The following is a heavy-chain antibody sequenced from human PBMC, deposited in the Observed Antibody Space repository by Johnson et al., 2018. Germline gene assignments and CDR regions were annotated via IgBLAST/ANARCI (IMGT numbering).Heavy chain of an antibody. V-gene: IGHV4-59*13. CDR1: GSSIRNYY. CDR2: IYYTGTT. D-gene: IGHD3-10*01. Sequence: QVQLQESGPGLVQPSETLSLTCTVSGSSIRNYYWTWIRQSPGKELELIGYIYYTGTTEYNPSLKGRVSISLDTSRHQLSLRLSSVTAADTAVYYCATLVRAIIMNGQSEYWGQGTQVTVSS. CDR3: ATLVRAIIMNGQSEY. J-gene: IGHJ4*02.